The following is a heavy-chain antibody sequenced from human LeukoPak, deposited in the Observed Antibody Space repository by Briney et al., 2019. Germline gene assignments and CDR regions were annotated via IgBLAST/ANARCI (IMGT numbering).Heavy chain of an antibody. CDR3: ARGGSYYSFDY. Sequence: GGSLRLSCAASGFTFSSYSMNWVRQAPGKGLEWVSYISSSSSTIYYAVSVKGRFTISRDNAKNSLYLQMNSLRAEDTAVYYCARGGSYYSFDYWGQGTLVTVSS. CDR2: ISSSSSTI. CDR1: GFTFSSYS. J-gene: IGHJ4*02. V-gene: IGHV3-48*01. D-gene: IGHD1-26*01.